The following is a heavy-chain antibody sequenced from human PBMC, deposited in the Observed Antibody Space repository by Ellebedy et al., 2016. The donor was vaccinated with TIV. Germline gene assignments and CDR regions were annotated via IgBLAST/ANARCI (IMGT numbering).Heavy chain of an antibody. V-gene: IGHV3-23*01. J-gene: IGHJ6*02. CDR2: ISGSGGST. D-gene: IGHD1-26*01. CDR3: AKFTGAGYYYYGMDV. CDR1: GFTFSSYA. Sequence: GGSLRLXXAASGFTFSSYAMSWVRQAPGKGLEWVSAISGSGGSTYYADSVKGRFTISRDNSKNTLYLQMNSLRAEDTAVYYCAKFTGAGYYYYGMDVWGQGTTVTVSS.